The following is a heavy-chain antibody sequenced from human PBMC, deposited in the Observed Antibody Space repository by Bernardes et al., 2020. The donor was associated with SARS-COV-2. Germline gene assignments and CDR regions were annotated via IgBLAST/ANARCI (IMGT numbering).Heavy chain of an antibody. CDR1: GFTFSSYA. CDR3: AKSEVAAAGKAAGLWYYYYGMDV. Sequence: GGSLRLSCAASGFTFSSYAMSWVRQAPGKGLEWVSAISGSGGSTYYADSVKGRFTISRDNSKNTLYLQMNSLRAEDTAVYYCAKSEVAAAGKAAGLWYYYYGMDVWGQGTTVTVSS. V-gene: IGHV3-23*01. J-gene: IGHJ6*02. D-gene: IGHD6-13*01. CDR2: ISGSGGST.